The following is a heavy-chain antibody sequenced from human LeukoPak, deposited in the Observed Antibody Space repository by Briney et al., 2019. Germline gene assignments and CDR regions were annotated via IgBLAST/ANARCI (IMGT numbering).Heavy chain of an antibody. D-gene: IGHD3-3*01. V-gene: IGHV4-34*01. CDR3: ARHSTTTIFGVVYRYFDI. Sequence: PSETLSLTCVVYGGSFSDYYWSWIRQSPGKGLEWIGEVNHSGSTDYNPSLKSRVTISVDTSKRQISLRLSSVTAADAAVYYCARHSTTTIFGVVYRYFDIWGRGTLVTVSS. CDR2: VNHSGST. CDR1: GGSFSDYY. J-gene: IGHJ2*01.